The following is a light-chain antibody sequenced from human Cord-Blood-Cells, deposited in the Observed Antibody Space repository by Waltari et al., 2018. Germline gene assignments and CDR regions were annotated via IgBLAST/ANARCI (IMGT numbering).Light chain of an antibody. CDR1: SSDVGGYNY. J-gene: IGLJ1*01. CDR3: CSYAGSYTYV. Sequence: QSALTKPRSVSGSPGQSVTISCTGTSSDVGGYNYVSWYQQHPGKAPKLMIYDVSKRPSGVPDRFSGAKTCNTASLTFSGLHAEDEAEYYCCSYAGSYTYVFGTGTKVTVL. CDR2: DVS. V-gene: IGLV2-11*01.